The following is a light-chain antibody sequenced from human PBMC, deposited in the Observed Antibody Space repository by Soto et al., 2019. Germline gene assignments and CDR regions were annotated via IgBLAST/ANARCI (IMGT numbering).Light chain of an antibody. J-gene: IGKJ1*01. CDR1: QGISSY. CDR2: AAS. CDR3: QHYNSYSEA. Sequence: IQLTQSPSSLSASVGDRVTITCRASQGISSYLAWYQQKPGKAPKLLIYAASTLQSGVPSRFSGSGSGTDFTLTIPSLQPEDFATYYCQHYNSYSEAFGQGTKVELK. V-gene: IGKV1-9*01.